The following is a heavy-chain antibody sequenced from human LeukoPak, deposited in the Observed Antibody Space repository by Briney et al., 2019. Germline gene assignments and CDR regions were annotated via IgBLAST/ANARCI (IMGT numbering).Heavy chain of an antibody. CDR3: ARAPEYSSGWYRRDWFDP. Sequence: EASETLSLTCTASGGSISSGSYYWSWIRQPAGKGLEWIGRIYTSGSTNYNPSLKSRVTISVDTSKNQFCLKLSSVTAADTAVYYCARAPEYSSGWYRRDWFDPWGQGTLVTVSS. J-gene: IGHJ5*02. CDR1: GGSISSGSYY. CDR2: IYTSGST. D-gene: IGHD6-19*01. V-gene: IGHV4-61*02.